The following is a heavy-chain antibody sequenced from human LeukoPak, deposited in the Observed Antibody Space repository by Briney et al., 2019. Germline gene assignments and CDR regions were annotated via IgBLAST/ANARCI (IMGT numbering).Heavy chain of an antibody. J-gene: IGHJ4*02. CDR2: IKQDGSEK. CDR3: ARERYGDYDADS. V-gene: IGHV3-7*01. CDR1: GFTFSAYW. Sequence: PGGSLRLSCAASGFTFSAYWMSGVRQAPGKGVNWVANIKQDGSEKYYVDSVKGRFTISRDNAKNSLYLQMNSLRAEDTAVYYCARERYGDYDADSWGQGTLVTVSS. D-gene: IGHD4-17*01.